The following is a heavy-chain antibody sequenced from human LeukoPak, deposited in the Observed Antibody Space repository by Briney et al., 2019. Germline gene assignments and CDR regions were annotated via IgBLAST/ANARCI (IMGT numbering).Heavy chain of an antibody. CDR1: GFAFNNAW. CDR3: ARDGDGYNLSPSGDY. J-gene: IGHJ4*02. V-gene: IGHV3-11*01. Sequence: PGGSLRLSCAASGFAFNNAWMTWVRQAPGKGLEWVSYISSSGSTIYYADSVKGRFTISRDNAKNSLYLQMNSLRAEDTAVYYCARDGDGYNLSPSGDYWGQGTLVTVSS. D-gene: IGHD5-24*01. CDR2: ISSSGSTI.